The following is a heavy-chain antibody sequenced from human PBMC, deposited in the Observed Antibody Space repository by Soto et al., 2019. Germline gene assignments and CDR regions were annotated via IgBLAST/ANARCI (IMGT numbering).Heavy chain of an antibody. CDR1: GFTVSSNY. V-gene: IGHV3-53*01. CDR2: IYTDDST. Sequence: GGSLRLSCAASGFTVSSNYMSWVRQAPGKGLEWLSVIYTDDSTYYADSVKGRFTISRHNSKNTLYLQMNSLRAEDTAVYYCAKSGIPSGTYISSPDYWGQGTLVTVST. D-gene: IGHD1-26*01. J-gene: IGHJ4*02. CDR3: AKSGIPSGTYISSPDY.